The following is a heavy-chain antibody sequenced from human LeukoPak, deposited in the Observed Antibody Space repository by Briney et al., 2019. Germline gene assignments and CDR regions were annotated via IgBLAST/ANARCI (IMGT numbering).Heavy chain of an antibody. CDR3: ARDREHTHGRVFDY. CDR2: LYNRGNT. V-gene: IGHV4-59*01. D-gene: IGHD1/OR15-1a*01. CDR1: GVSISTYY. J-gene: IGHJ4*02. Sequence: SETLSLTCTVSGVSISTYYWSWIRQPPGKGLEWIGYLYNRGNTNYNPSLKSRVTISVDTSKNQVSLKLNSVTAADTAVYFCARDREHTHGRVFDYWGQGTLVTVSS.